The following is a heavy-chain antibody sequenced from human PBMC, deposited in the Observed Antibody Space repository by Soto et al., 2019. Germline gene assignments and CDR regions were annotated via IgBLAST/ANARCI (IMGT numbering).Heavy chain of an antibody. CDR2: INHSGST. J-gene: IGHJ4*02. V-gene: IGHV4-34*01. CDR1: GGSFSGYY. CDR3: ARGLLREPQLVTTFDY. Sequence: QVQLQQWGAGLLKPSETLSLTCAVYGGSFSGYYWSWIRQPPGKGLEWIGEINHSGSTNYNPSLKSRVTISVDTSKKQFSLKLSSVTAADTAVYYCARGLLREPQLVTTFDYWGQGTLVTVSS. D-gene: IGHD6-13*01.